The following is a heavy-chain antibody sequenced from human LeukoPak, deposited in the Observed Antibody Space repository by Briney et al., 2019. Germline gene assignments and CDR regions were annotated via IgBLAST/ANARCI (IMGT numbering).Heavy chain of an antibody. V-gene: IGHV5-51*01. D-gene: IGHD5-18*01. CDR3: ARDLLVGYHYSDH. Sequence: GKSLNISCKSSGYRFTNYWIGWVRQMPGKGLEWMGIIYPGNSDTRYSPSFQGHVTFSADKSISTPYLQWSSLKASDTAMYYCARDLLVGYHYSDHWGQGALVTVST. J-gene: IGHJ4*02. CDR1: GYRFTNYW. CDR2: IYPGNSDT.